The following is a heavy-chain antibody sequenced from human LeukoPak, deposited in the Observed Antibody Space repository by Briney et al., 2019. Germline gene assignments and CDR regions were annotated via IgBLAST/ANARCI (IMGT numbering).Heavy chain of an antibody. V-gene: IGHV3-48*04. CDR1: GFTLSSYA. J-gene: IGHJ6*03. Sequence: GSLRLSCAASGFTLSSYAMNWVRQAPGKGLEWVSYISSSSFKIGYADSVKGRFTISRDNSKNSLYLQMDSLRVEDTAVYYCVRDPSYGSSWYYYMDVWGKGTTVTVSS. CDR2: ISSSSFKI. D-gene: IGHD6-13*01. CDR3: VRDPSYGSSWYYYMDV.